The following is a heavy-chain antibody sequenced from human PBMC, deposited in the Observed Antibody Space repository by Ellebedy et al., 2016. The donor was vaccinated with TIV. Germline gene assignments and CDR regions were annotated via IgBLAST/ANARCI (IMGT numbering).Heavy chain of an antibody. D-gene: IGHD2/OR15-2a*01. CDR3: AIDPGISQPYYFDY. Sequence: AASVKVSCKASGGTFSSYAISWVRQAPGQGLEWMGGIIPIFGTANYAQKFQGRVTITADESTSTAYMELSSLRSEDTAVYYCAIDPGISQPYYFDYWGQGTLVTVSS. CDR2: IIPIFGTA. J-gene: IGHJ4*02. CDR1: GGTFSSYA. V-gene: IGHV1-69*13.